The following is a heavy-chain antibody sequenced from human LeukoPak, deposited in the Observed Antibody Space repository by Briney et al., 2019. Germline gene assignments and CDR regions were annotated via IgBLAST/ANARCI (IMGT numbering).Heavy chain of an antibody. J-gene: IGHJ4*02. CDR1: GASISSYY. Sequence: PSETLSLTCTVSGASISSYYWSWIRQPAGKGLEWIGHIHISGSTNYNPSLKSRVIMSLDTSKNQFSLKLNSVTAADTAVYYCAKEGMIQGVIDYWAREPWSPSPQ. V-gene: IGHV4-4*07. D-gene: IGHD3-10*01. CDR3: AKEGMIQGVIDY. CDR2: IHISGST.